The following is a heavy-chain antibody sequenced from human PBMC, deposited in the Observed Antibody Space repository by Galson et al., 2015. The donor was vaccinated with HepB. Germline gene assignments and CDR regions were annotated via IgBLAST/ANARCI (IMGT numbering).Heavy chain of an antibody. CDR1: GFTFSTYA. CDR2: ISHDGSSK. V-gene: IGHV3-30*03. Sequence: SLRLSCAASGFTFSTYAMHWVRQAPGKGLEWVAVISHDGSSKYYADSVKGRFTISRNNAKNSLYLQMNNLRAEDTAVYYCARRYFDYWGQGTLVTVSS. J-gene: IGHJ4*02. CDR3: ARRYFDY.